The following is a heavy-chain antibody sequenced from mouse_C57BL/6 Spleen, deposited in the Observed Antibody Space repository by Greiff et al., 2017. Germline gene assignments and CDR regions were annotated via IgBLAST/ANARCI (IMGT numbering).Heavy chain of an antibody. V-gene: IGHV5-4*01. CDR3: ARDYYGSSLYWYFDV. D-gene: IGHD1-1*01. CDR2: ISDGGSYT. J-gene: IGHJ1*03. Sequence: DVQLVESGGGLVKPGGSLKLSCAASGFTFSSYAMSWVRQTPEKRLEWVATISDGGSYTYYPDNVKGRFTISRDNAKNNLYLQMSHLKSEDTAMYYCARDYYGSSLYWYFDVWGTGTTVTVSS. CDR1: GFTFSSYA.